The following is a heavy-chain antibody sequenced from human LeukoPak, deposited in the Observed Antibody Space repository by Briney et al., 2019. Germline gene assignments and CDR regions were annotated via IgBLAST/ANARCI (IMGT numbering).Heavy chain of an antibody. J-gene: IGHJ3*02. V-gene: IGHV1-18*04. CDR3: ARPRSLMSRDAFDI. CDR1: GYTVTGYY. D-gene: IGHD3-16*01. Sequence: ASVKVSCKASGYTVTGYYMHWVRQAPGQGLEWMGWISGYTGNTNYAQKLQGRVTMTTDTPTSTVYLELRSLRSDDTAVYYCARPRSLMSRDAFDIWGQGTMVTVSS. CDR2: ISGYTGNT.